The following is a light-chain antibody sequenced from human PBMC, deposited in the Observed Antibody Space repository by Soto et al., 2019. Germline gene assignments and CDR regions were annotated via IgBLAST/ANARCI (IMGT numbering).Light chain of an antibody. CDR2: GAS. CDR3: QKYGNFWT. CDR1: QYVSTN. Sequence: ETVMTPFPATLSVSPVERATLSCRASQYVSTNLAWYQQQPGQPPRLLIYGASSRATGIPDRFSGSGSGTDFSLTIRRLEPDDFAVYYCQKYGNFWTFGQGTKVDIK. J-gene: IGKJ1*01. V-gene: IGKV3-20*01.